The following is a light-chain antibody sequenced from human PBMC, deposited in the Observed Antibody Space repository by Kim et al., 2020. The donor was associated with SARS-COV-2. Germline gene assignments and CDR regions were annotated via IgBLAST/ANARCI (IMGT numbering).Light chain of an antibody. V-gene: IGLV1-44*01. CDR1: NSIIVANT. CDR2: ATD. Sequence: GQRVTISSSRCNSIIVANTVNWYQQFQGPAPKLLIFATDRRPSGVPDRFSVSQSGTSASLAISGLQSEYEADYYCATWDDSLNAWVFGGGTKLTVL. CDR3: ATWDDSLNAWV. J-gene: IGLJ3*02.